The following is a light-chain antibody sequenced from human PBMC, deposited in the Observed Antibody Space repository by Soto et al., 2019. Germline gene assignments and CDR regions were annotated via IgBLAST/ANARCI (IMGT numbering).Light chain of an antibody. J-gene: IGKJ4*01. V-gene: IGKV3D-15*01. CDR1: QSISSN. Sequence: EIVMTQSPATLSESPGERVTLSCRASQSISSNLAWYQQKPGQPPRLLIYDATSRATGIPSRFSGSGSGTDFTLTITSLQSEDFAVYFCQQYHDWPPLTFGGGTKVETK. CDR2: DAT. CDR3: QQYHDWPPLT.